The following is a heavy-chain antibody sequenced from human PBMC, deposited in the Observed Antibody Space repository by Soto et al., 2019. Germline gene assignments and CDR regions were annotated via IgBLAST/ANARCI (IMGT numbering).Heavy chain of an antibody. J-gene: IGHJ6*02. CDR1: GLTLSRYS. Sequence: GARRLSWVAAGLTLSRYSMKWVRQAPGKGLEWVSYISSSSSTIYYEDSGQGRFTISRDNSKHSLYLQMNRLRDEDTAVYYCARDGLGYCSGGSCYTYYYYGMDVWGQRTTV. CDR2: ISSSSSTI. D-gene: IGHD2-15*01. V-gene: IGHV3-48*02. CDR3: ARDGLGYCSGGSCYTYYYYGMDV.